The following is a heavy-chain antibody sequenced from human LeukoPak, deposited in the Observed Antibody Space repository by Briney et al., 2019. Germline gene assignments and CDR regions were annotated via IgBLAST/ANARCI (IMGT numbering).Heavy chain of an antibody. CDR3: ARSGTSRYYFYGVDV. D-gene: IGHD1/OR15-1a*01. V-gene: IGHV4-59*08. J-gene: IGHJ6*02. Sequence: SETLSPTCTVSGGSISNYYWNWIRQPPGKGLEWIGYIYYTGTTNYNPSLQSRVTISIDTSKNQFSLRLNSVTATDTAVYYCARSGTSRYYFYGVDVWGQGTTITVSS. CDR2: IYYTGTT. CDR1: GGSISNYY.